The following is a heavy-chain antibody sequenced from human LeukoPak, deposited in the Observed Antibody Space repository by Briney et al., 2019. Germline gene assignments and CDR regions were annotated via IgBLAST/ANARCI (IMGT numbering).Heavy chain of an antibody. CDR3: ARVFLTVTSSPFDY. CDR1: GGSFSGYY. D-gene: IGHD4-11*01. V-gene: IGHV4-34*01. J-gene: IGHJ4*02. CDR2: INHSGST. Sequence: PSETLSLTCAVYGGSFSGYYWSWIRQPPGKGLEWIGEINHSGSTNYNPSLKSRVTISVDTSKNLFSLKLSSVTAADTAVYYCARVFLTVTSSPFDYWGQGTLVTVSS.